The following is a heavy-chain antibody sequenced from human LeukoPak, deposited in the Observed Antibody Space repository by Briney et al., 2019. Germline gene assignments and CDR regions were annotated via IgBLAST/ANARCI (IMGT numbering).Heavy chain of an antibody. D-gene: IGHD6-13*01. V-gene: IGHV4-4*09. CDR3: ARLIAAAGTGWFDP. CDR1: GGSISSYY. Sequence: SETLSLTCTVSGGSISSYYWSWIRQPPGKGLEWIGDIYTSGSTNYNPSLTSRVTISVDTSKNQFSLKLTSVTAADTAVYYCARLIAAAGTGWFDPWGQGTLVTVSS. CDR2: IYTSGST. J-gene: IGHJ5*02.